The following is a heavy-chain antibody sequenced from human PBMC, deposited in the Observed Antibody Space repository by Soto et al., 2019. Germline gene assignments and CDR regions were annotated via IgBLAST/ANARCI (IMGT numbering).Heavy chain of an antibody. CDR1: GGTFTTYD. D-gene: IGHD6-19*01. V-gene: IGHV1-69*06. CDR3: ARDRSSSWYNGTFYFDS. J-gene: IGHJ4*02. CDR2: TIPLFDAT. Sequence: GASVKVSCKASGGTFTTYDISWVRQAPGQGLEWMGGTIPLFDATKYAQKFQGRVTITADKSTGTAYMELSSLRPEDTAMYYCARDRSSSWYNGTFYFDSWGQGTLVTVSS.